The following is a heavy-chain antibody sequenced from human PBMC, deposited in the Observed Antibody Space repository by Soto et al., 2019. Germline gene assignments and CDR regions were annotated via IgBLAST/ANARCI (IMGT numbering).Heavy chain of an antibody. V-gene: IGHV3-11*01. CDR3: AREGARVFDS. CDR2: ISISGGTI. Sequence: QVQLVESGGGLVKPGGSLRLSCAASGFTFSDYYMSWIRQAPGKGLELLSYISISGGTIYYADSVKGRFSISRDNAKNSLYLQLSSLGAEDTAVYFCAREGARVFDSWGQGTLVTVSS. CDR1: GFTFSDYY. J-gene: IGHJ4*02. D-gene: IGHD3-16*01.